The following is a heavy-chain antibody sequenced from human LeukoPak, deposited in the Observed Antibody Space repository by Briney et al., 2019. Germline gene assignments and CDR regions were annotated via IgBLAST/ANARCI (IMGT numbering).Heavy chain of an antibody. CDR2: INPSDGST. CDR3: ARDHYGDYGGIPDY. CDR1: GYTFISYY. Sequence: ASVKVSCKASGYTFISYYIHWVRQAPGQGPEWMGIINPSDGSTSYAQKFQGRLTMTRDTSTSTVYMELNFLRSEDTAVYFCARDHYGDYGGIPDYWGQGTLVTVSS. V-gene: IGHV1-46*01. D-gene: IGHD4-17*01. J-gene: IGHJ4*02.